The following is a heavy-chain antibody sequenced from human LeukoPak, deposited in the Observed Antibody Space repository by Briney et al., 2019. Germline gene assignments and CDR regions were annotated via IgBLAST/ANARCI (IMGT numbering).Heavy chain of an antibody. CDR3: AKDVGKWESLHFFDY. D-gene: IGHD1-26*01. CDR2: ISGSGAST. Sequence: QTGGSLRLSCAASGFTFSNYGMHWVRQAPGKGLEWISGISGSGASTYYADSVTGRFTISRDNSRNTLYLQMNSLRGDDTAVYYCAKDVGKWESLHFFDYWGQGTLVTVSS. V-gene: IGHV3-23*01. J-gene: IGHJ4*02. CDR1: GFTFSNYG.